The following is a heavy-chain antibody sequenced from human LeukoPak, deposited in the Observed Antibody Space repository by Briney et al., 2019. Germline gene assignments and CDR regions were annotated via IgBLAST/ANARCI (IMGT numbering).Heavy chain of an antibody. Sequence: SVKVSCKASGGTFSSYAISRVRQAPGQGLEWMGGIIPIFGTANYAQKFQGRVTITADKSTSTAYMELSSLRSEDTAVYYCAIPPLSPFLREGYCSGGSCYRRDWYFDLWGRGTLVTVSS. CDR3: AIPPLSPFLREGYCSGGSCYRRDWYFDL. J-gene: IGHJ2*01. CDR2: IIPIFGTA. D-gene: IGHD2-15*01. CDR1: GGTFSSYA. V-gene: IGHV1-69*06.